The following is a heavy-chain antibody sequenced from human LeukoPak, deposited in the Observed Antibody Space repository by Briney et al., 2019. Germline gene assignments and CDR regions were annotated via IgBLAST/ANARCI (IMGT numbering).Heavy chain of an antibody. Sequence: GASVKVSCKTSGYNFNRYTITWVRQAPGQGLEWMGWVSTSNGATNYAEKFQGRVTMTTETVTKTAYMELRRLQSGDTAMYFCARVSDTTMVTPGFYSWGQGTLVTVSS. CDR1: GYNFNRYT. CDR2: VSTSNGAT. V-gene: IGHV1-18*01. J-gene: IGHJ4*02. CDR3: ARVSDTTMVTPGFYS. D-gene: IGHD5-18*01.